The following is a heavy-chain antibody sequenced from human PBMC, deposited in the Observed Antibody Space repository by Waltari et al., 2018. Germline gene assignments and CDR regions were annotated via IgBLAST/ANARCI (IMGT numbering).Heavy chain of an antibody. CDR2: IYYSWST. D-gene: IGHD3-22*01. J-gene: IGHJ4*02. CDR3: ARQNNYYDSSGYSYFDY. V-gene: IGHV4-39*01. Sequence: QLQLQESGPGLVKPSETLSLTCTVSGGSISSSSYYWGWIRQPPGKGLEWIGSIYYSWSTYYNPSLNSRVTISVDTSKNQFSLKLSSVTAADTAVYYCARQNNYYDSSGYSYFDYWGQGTLVTVSS. CDR1: GGSISSSSYY.